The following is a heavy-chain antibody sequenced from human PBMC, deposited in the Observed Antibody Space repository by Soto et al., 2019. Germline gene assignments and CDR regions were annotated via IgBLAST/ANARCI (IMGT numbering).Heavy chain of an antibody. J-gene: IGHJ6*02. CDR3: ARVGYSYGHAYYYYGMDV. D-gene: IGHD5-18*01. Sequence: QVQLVQSGAEVKKPGASVKVSCKASGYTFTSYGISWVRQAPGQGLEWMGWISAYNGNTNYAQKLQGRVTMTTDTSTSTAYRELRSLRSDDTAVYYCARVGYSYGHAYYYYGMDVWGQGTTVTVSS. CDR2: ISAYNGNT. CDR1: GYTFTSYG. V-gene: IGHV1-18*04.